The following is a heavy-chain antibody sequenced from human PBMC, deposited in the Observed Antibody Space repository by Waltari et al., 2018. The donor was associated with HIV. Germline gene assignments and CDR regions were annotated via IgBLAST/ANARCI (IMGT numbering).Heavy chain of an antibody. CDR1: GFTFSSYA. CDR2: ISGSGGST. Sequence: EVQLLESGGGLVQPGGSLRLSCAASGFTFSSYAMSWVRQAPGKGLEWVSAISGSGGSTYYADSVKGRFTISRDNSKNTLYMQMNSLRAEDTAVYYCAKDPTHSDSSGWSPAWGQGTLVTVSS. V-gene: IGHV3-23*01. D-gene: IGHD3-22*01. CDR3: AKDPTHSDSSGWSPA. J-gene: IGHJ4*02.